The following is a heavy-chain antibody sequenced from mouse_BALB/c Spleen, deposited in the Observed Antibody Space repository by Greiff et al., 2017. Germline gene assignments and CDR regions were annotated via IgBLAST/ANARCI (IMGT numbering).Heavy chain of an antibody. CDR3: ARDYGSMDY. Sequence: EVKLVESGGGLVQPGGSRKLSCAASGFTFSDYGMAWVRQAPGKGPEWVAFISNLAYSIYYADTVTGRFTISRENAKNTLYLEMSSLRSEDTAMYYCARDYGSMDYWGQGTSVTVSS. D-gene: IGHD1-2*01. CDR1: GFTFSDYG. V-gene: IGHV5-15*02. J-gene: IGHJ4*01. CDR2: ISNLAYSI.